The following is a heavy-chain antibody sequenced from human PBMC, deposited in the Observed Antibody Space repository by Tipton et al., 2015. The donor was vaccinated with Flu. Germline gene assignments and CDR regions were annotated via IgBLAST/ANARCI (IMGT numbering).Heavy chain of an antibody. CDR2: IYHNQYT. D-gene: IGHD5-12*01. CDR3: ARGPEWLRLSLVDF. Sequence: TLSLTCTVSGGFISSYYCNWIRQPPGKGLVWIVYIYHNQYTKYNPSLMSRVTISVDTSASQFSLQLRSVTAADTAVYYCARGPEWLRLSLVDFWGQGTLVTVPS. V-gene: IGHV4-59*12. J-gene: IGHJ4*02. CDR1: GGFISSYY.